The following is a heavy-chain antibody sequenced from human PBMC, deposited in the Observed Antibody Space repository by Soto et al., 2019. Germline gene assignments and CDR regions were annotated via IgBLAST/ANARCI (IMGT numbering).Heavy chain of an antibody. CDR2: ISPGDSDA. D-gene: IGHD3-16*01. J-gene: IGHJ4*02. CDR1: GYSFSTHW. Sequence: PGESLKISCKGSGYSFSTHWVGWVRQMPGKGLEGIGIISPGDSDARYSPSFKGHVTISVDESTTTSFLPWSSLKASDTAMYFCARSEVDYVWGTSGYLYSWGQGSRVTVSS. V-gene: IGHV5-51*01. CDR3: ARSEVDYVWGTSGYLYS.